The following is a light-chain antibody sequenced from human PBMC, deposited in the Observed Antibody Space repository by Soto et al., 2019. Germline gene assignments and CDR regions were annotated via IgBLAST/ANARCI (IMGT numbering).Light chain of an antibody. V-gene: IGLV2-14*01. CDR1: SSDVGGSNH. CDR3: SSYATSSTLVL. Sequence: QSALTQPASVSGSPGQSITISCTGTSSDVGGSNHVSWYQQHPGKAPKLMIFDVSTRPSGVSNRFSGPKSGNTASLTISGLQAEDEADYYCSSYATSSTLVLFGGGTQLTVL. CDR2: DVS. J-gene: IGLJ3*02.